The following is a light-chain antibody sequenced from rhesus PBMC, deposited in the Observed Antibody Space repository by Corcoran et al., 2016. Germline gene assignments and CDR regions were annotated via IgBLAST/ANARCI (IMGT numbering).Light chain of an antibody. V-gene: IGKV1-74*01. CDR1: ENVNNY. CDR3: QHNYGTPYS. CDR2: KAS. Sequence: DIQMTQSPSSLSASVGDRVTITCRASENVNNYLNWYQQKPGKAPNLLIYKASTLQSGVPERFSGSGSGTDYTFTISSLQSEDVATYYCQHNYGTPYSFGQGTKVEVK. J-gene: IGKJ2*01.